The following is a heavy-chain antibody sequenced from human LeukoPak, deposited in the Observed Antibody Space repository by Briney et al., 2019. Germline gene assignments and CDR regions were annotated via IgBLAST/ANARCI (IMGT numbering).Heavy chain of an antibody. CDR1: GFTFTNYG. J-gene: IGHJ5*02. CDR3: ARDPSNTSGWKTWFDP. CDR2: ISAYNGDT. D-gene: IGHD6-19*01. V-gene: IGHV1-18*01. Sequence: ASVRVSCKTSGFTFTNYGVSWVRQAPGQGLEWMGGISAYNGDTNYAQKLQGRVTMTTDTSTSTAYMELRSLRSDDTAVYYCARDPSNTSGWKTWFDPWGQGTLVTVSS.